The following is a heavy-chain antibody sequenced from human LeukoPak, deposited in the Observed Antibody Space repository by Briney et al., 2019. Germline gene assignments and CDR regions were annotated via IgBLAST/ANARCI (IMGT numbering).Heavy chain of an antibody. CDR1: GFTSSSYW. CDR3: AKSQSYYSSGSYYNF. J-gene: IGHJ4*02. Sequence: SGGSLRLSCAASGFTSSSYWMHWVRQVPGKGLVWVSRISGDGTARNYADSVKGRFTISRDDAKNTVDLQMNSLRAEDTAVYYCAKSQSYYSSGSYYNFWGQGTLVTVSS. V-gene: IGHV3-74*01. CDR2: ISGDGTAR. D-gene: IGHD3-10*01.